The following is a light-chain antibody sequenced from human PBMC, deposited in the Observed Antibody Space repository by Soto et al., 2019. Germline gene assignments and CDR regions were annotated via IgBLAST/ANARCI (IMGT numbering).Light chain of an antibody. Sequence: QSALTQPASVSGSPGQSITISCTGTISDFVVYNYVSCYQQHPGKAPKLMIYGVSNRPSGVSNRFSGSKSGNTASLTISGLQADDEADYYCSSHTISSALQVFGTGTKVTVL. J-gene: IGLJ1*01. CDR1: ISDFVVYNY. CDR3: SSHTISSALQV. CDR2: GVS. V-gene: IGLV2-14*01.